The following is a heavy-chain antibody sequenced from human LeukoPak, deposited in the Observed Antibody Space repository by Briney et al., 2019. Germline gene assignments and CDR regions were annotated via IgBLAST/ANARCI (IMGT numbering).Heavy chain of an antibody. J-gene: IGHJ4*02. V-gene: IGHV1-2*02. Sequence: GASVKVSCKASGYTFTGYYMHWVRQAPGQGLEWMGWINPNSGGTNYAQKFQGRVTMTRDTSISTAYMELSRLRSDDTAVYCCARALPYSSSIDYWGQGTLVTVSS. CDR1: GYTFTGYY. CDR2: INPNSGGT. CDR3: ARALPYSSSIDY. D-gene: IGHD6-13*01.